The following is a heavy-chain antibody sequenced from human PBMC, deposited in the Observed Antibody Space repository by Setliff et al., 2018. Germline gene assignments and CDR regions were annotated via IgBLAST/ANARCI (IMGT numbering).Heavy chain of an antibody. D-gene: IGHD6-6*01. Sequence: KTSETLSLTCGASGGTFSDYFWTWIRQSPGRGLEWIGEINHSGSSNYNPSLKSRVTISIDTSNNQFSLKVTSVTAADTGIYYCARGRNVAARLLDSWGQGARVTVSS. J-gene: IGHJ4*02. V-gene: IGHV4-34*08. CDR1: GGTFSDYF. CDR3: ARGRNVAARLLDS. CDR2: INHSGSS.